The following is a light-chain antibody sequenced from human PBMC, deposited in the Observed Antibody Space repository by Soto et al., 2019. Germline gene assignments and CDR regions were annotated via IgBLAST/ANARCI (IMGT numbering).Light chain of an antibody. J-gene: IGKJ4*01. CDR2: GAS. Sequence: EIVMTQSPATLSVSPGESATLSCRASQSVGTNLAWYQQKPGQAPGLLISGASTRATGIPARFSGSGSGTEFTLTISSLQSEDFAIYYCQQYDIWPQLTFGGGTKLEIK. CDR1: QSVGTN. V-gene: IGKV3-15*01. CDR3: QQYDIWPQLT.